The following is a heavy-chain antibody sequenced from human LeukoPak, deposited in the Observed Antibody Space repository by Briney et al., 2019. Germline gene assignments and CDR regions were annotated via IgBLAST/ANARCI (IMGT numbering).Heavy chain of an antibody. Sequence: SETLSLTCSVSGASFSTNYWSWIRQPPGRGLEWIGYVFDSGSTNYNPSLKSRVTISVDTSTKQFSLRLSSVTAADTAVYYCAKLYQQSKWKYYYYYMDVWGKGTAVTVSS. V-gene: IGHV4-59*01. D-gene: IGHD1-1*01. CDR1: GASFSTNY. J-gene: IGHJ6*03. CDR2: VFDSGST. CDR3: AKLYQQSKWKYYYYYMDV.